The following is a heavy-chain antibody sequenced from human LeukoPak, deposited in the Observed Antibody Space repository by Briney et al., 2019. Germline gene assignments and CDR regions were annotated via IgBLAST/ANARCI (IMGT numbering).Heavy chain of an antibody. J-gene: IGHJ4*02. CDR2: IRNDGLTQ. Sequence: PGGSLRLSCAASGFTFSSRWMGWVRQAPGKGLEWVANIRNDGLTQYYLDSVKRRFTNSRDNAKDSLSLQMNSLRAEDTAVYFCARHGDYCFDLWGQGTLVTVSS. D-gene: IGHD4-17*01. V-gene: IGHV3-7*01. CDR1: GFTFSSRW. CDR3: ARHGDYCFDL.